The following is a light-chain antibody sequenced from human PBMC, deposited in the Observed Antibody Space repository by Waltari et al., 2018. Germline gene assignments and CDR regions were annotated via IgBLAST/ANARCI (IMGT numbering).Light chain of an antibody. CDR3: QQRSNWPPSIT. J-gene: IGKJ5*01. V-gene: IGKV3-11*01. CDR2: DAS. Sequence: EIVLTQSPVPLSLSPGERATLSCRASQSVSSYLAWYQQKPGQAPRLLIYDASNRATGIPARFSGSGSGTDFTLTISSLEPEDFAVYYCQQRSNWPPSITFGQGTRLEIK. CDR1: QSVSSY.